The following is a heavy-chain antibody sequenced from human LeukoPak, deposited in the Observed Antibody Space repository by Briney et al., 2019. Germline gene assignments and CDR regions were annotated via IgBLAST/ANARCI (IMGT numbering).Heavy chain of an antibody. CDR1: GYTFTGYY. Sequence: EASVKVSCKASGYTFTGYYMHWVRQAPGQGLEWMGWINPNSGGTNYAQKFQGRVTMTRDTSISTAYMELSRLRSDDTAVYYCAANRGYGDGWFDPWGQGTLVTVSS. CDR2: INPNSGGT. J-gene: IGHJ5*02. CDR3: AANRGYGDGWFDP. V-gene: IGHV1-2*02. D-gene: IGHD5-12*01.